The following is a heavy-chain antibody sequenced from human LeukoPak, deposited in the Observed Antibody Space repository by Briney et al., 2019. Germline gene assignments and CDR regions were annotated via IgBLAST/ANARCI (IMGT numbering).Heavy chain of an antibody. D-gene: IGHD3-22*01. CDR3: ARVASSGDSSGYYYGDYFDY. J-gene: IGHJ4*02. CDR2: IYTSGST. CDR1: GGSISSYY. Sequence: SETLSLTCTVSGGSISSYYWSWIRQPAGKGLEWIGRIYTSGSTNYNLSLKSRVTMSVDTSKNQFSLELSSVTAADTAVYYCARVASSGDSSGYYYGDYFDYWGQGTLVTVSS. V-gene: IGHV4-4*07.